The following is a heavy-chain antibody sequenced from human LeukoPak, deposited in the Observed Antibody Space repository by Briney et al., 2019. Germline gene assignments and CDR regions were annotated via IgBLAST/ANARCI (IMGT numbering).Heavy chain of an antibody. D-gene: IGHD1-26*01. CDR2: LYSVGTT. J-gene: IGHJ5*02. Sequence: HPGGSLRLSCAASGFDVSSNFISWVRQAPGKGLEWVSVLYSVGTTYYADSVKGRFTISRDSSKNTLYLQMNSLRVDDTAVYYCVRSLNGGSYADLWGQGTLITVSS. CDR3: VRSLNGGSYADL. CDR1: GFDVSSNF. V-gene: IGHV3-53*01.